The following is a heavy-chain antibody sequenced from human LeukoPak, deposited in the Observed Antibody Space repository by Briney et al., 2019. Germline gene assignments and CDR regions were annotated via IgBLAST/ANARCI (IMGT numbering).Heavy chain of an antibody. CDR1: GFTFSSYS. V-gene: IGHV3-21*01. Sequence: GGSLRLSCAASGFTFSSYSMNWVRQAPGKGLEWVSSISSSSSYVYYADSVKGRFTISRDNAKNSLYLQMNSLRAEDTAVYYCARGNLGYCSGGNCLTFDPWGQGTLVTVSS. CDR2: ISSSSSYV. D-gene: IGHD2-15*01. J-gene: IGHJ5*02. CDR3: ARGNLGYCSGGNCLTFDP.